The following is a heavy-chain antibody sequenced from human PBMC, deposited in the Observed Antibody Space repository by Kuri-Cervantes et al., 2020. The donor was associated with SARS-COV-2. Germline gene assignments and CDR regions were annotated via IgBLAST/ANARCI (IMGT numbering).Heavy chain of an antibody. CDR3: AKEVAARPGTPFDY. V-gene: IGHV3-21*04. D-gene: IGHD6-6*01. Sequence: GESLKISCAASGFTFSSYSMNWVRQAPGKGLEWVSSISSSSSYIYYADSVKGRFTISRDNAKNSLYLQMNSMRAEDTAVYYRAKEVAARPGTPFDYWGQGTLVTVSS. CDR2: ISSSSSYI. J-gene: IGHJ4*02. CDR1: GFTFSSYS.